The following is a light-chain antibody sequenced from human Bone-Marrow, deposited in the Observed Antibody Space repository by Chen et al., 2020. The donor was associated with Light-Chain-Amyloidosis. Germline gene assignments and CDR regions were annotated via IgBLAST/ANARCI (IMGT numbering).Light chain of an antibody. CDR1: SGSIATNY. Sequence: NFMLTQPHSVSESPGKTVIISCTRSSGSIATNYVPWYQQRPGSSPTTVIYEDDQRPSGVPDRFSGSIDRSSNSASLTSSGLKTEDEADYYCQSYQGSSQGGVGGGTKLTVL. CDR2: EDD. CDR3: QSYQGSSQGG. V-gene: IGLV6-57*01. J-gene: IGLJ2*01.